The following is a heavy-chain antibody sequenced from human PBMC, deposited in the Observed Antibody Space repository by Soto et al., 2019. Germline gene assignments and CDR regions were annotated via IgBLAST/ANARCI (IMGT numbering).Heavy chain of an antibody. CDR2: IYYSGST. V-gene: IGHV4-39*01. CDR1: GGSIRSSSYY. J-gene: IGHJ3*02. Sequence: QLQLQESGPGLVKPSETLSLPCTVSGGSIRSSSYYWGWIRQPPGKGLEWIGSIYYSGSTYSNPSLKSRVNISVDTSKNQFSRKMSAETAADTAVDYCASSGHDAFDIWGQGTMVTVSS. CDR3: ASSGHDAFDI.